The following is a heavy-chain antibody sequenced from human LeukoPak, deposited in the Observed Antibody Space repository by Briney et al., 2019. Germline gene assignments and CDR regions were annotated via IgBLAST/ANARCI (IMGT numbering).Heavy chain of an antibody. D-gene: IGHD2-2*01. Sequence: SETLSLTCTVSGGSISSYYWSWIRQPAGGGLEWIGRIYTSESTNYNPSLKSRVTMSVDTSKNQFSLKLSSVTAADTAVYYCARDHARRPENWFDPWGQGTLVTVSS. CDR2: IYTSEST. V-gene: IGHV4-4*07. CDR1: GGSISSYY. J-gene: IGHJ5*02. CDR3: ARDHARRPENWFDP.